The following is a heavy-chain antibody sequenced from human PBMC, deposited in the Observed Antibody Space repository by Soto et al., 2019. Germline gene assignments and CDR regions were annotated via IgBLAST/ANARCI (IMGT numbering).Heavy chain of an antibody. D-gene: IGHD3-10*01. CDR3: XXEDSNRGFAFDA. CDR1: GYVFSNYA. V-gene: IGHV3-23*01. Sequence: EVQLLESGGDLGQPGGSLRLSCVASGYVFSNYAMAWVRQVPGKGLQWVSRIDGSGAAHYGDSVKGRFTMSRDNSKNTLFLQLDRLRVEDXXXYXXXXEDSNRGFAFDAWGQGTWVAVSS. J-gene: IGHJ3*01. CDR2: IDGSGAA.